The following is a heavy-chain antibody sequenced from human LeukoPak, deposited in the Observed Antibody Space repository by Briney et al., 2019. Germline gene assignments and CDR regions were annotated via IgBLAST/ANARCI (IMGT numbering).Heavy chain of an antibody. CDR1: GFTFSGSR. D-gene: IGHD6-13*01. CDR3: AKNSGWFRFDY. CDR2: IKEDGSEE. Sequence: GGSLRLSCAASGFTFSGSRMDWVRQAPGKGLEWVANIKEDGSEEYYVDSVKGRFTISRDNAKNSLYLQMNSLRAEDTAVYYCAKNSGWFRFDYWGQGTLVTVSS. J-gene: IGHJ4*02. V-gene: IGHV3-7*03.